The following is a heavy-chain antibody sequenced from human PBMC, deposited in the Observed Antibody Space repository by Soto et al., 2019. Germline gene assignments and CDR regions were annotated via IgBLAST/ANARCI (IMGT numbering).Heavy chain of an antibody. J-gene: IGHJ1*01. CDR3: AKGVPGIAVAGTGYFQH. V-gene: IGHV3-23*01. D-gene: IGHD6-19*01. CDR1: GFTFSSYA. Sequence: GGSLRLSCAASGFTFSSYAMSWVRQAPGKGLEWVSGISGSGDSTYYADSVKGRFTISRDNSKKTVYLQMNSLRAEDTAVYYCAKGVPGIAVAGTGYFQHWGQGTLVTVPQ. CDR2: ISGSGDST.